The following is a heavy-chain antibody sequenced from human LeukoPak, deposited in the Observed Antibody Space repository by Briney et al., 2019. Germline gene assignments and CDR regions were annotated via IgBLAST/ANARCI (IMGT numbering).Heavy chain of an antibody. CDR2: MNPSSGER. J-gene: IGHJ4*02. CDR3: AISYGRVAGTDFDY. Sequence: ASVKVSCTASGYTFTGYYMHWVRQAPGQGLEWMGWMNPSSGERKYVQSFQGRVTLTRDTSITTAYMELSSLTSDDTAVYYCAISYGRVAGTDFDYWGQGTLVSVAS. D-gene: IGHD6-19*01. V-gene: IGHV1-2*02. CDR1: GYTFTGYY.